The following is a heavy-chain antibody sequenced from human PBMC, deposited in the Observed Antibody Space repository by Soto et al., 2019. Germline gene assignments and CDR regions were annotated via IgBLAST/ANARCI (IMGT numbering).Heavy chain of an antibody. V-gene: IGHV4-34*01. CDR3: ARRNDYGGMGY. J-gene: IGHJ4*02. D-gene: IGHD4-17*01. CDR1: GGSFSGYY. Sequence: QVQLQQWGAGLLKPSETLSLTCAVYGGSFSGYYWSWIRQPPGKGLEWIGEINHSGSTNYNPSLKSRVTISVDTSKNQFSLKVSSVTAADTAVYYCARRNDYGGMGYWGQGTLVTVSS. CDR2: INHSGST.